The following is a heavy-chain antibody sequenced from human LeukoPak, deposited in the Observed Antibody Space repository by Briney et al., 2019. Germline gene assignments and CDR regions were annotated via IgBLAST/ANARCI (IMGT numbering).Heavy chain of an antibody. CDR3: AAPASSDPTYDY. J-gene: IGHJ4*02. D-gene: IGHD6-19*01. CDR1: GFTVSSNY. V-gene: IGHV3-66*01. Sequence: GGSLRLSCAASGFTVSSNYMSWVRQAPVKGLEWVSVIYSGGSTYYADSVKGRFTISRDNSKNTLYLQMNSLRAEDTAVYYCAAPASSDPTYDYWGQGTLVTVSS. CDR2: IYSGGST.